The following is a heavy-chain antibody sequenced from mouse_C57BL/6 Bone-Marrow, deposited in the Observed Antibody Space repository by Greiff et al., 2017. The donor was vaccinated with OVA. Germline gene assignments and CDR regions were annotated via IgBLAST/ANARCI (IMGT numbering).Heavy chain of an antibody. CDR2: IDPSDSYT. CDR1: VYTFTSYW. Sequence: VQLQQPGAELVKPGASVKLSCKASVYTFTSYWMQWVKQRPGQGLEWIGEIDPSDSYTNYNQKFKGKATLTVDTSSSTAYMQLSSLTSEDSAVYYCAKDGVFYYFVYWGQGTTLTVSS. CDR3: AKDGVFYYFVY. V-gene: IGHV1-50*01. J-gene: IGHJ2*01.